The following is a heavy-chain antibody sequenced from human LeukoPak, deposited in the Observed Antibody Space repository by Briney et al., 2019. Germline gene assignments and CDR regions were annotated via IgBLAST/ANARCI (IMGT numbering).Heavy chain of an antibody. CDR3: AAGWGFLDY. D-gene: IGHD7-27*01. Sequence: GGSLRLSCAASGITVSNNHMSRVRQAPGKGLEWVSIVNSDGITYNADSVKGRFIISRDNSKNTVSLEMNRLRVEDTAIYYCAAGWGFLDYWGQGTLVTVSS. CDR1: GITVSNNH. V-gene: IGHV3-66*01. CDR2: VNSDGIT. J-gene: IGHJ4*02.